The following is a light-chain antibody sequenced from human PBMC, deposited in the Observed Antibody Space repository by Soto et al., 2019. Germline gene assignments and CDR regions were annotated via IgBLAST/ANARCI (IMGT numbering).Light chain of an antibody. CDR2: GNS. J-gene: IGLJ1*01. Sequence: QSVLTQPPSVSGAPGQRVTISCTGSISNIGAGYDVHWYQQLPGTVPKVLIYGNSNRPSGVPDRFSGSKSGASASLAITGLQAEDEADYYRQSYDISLSGFHVFGPGTKVTVL. CDR1: ISNIGAGYD. CDR3: QSYDISLSGFHV. V-gene: IGLV1-40*01.